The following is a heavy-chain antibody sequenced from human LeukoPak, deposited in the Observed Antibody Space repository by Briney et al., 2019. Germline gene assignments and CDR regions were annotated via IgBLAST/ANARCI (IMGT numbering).Heavy chain of an antibody. J-gene: IGHJ6*03. CDR3: ARAGSGWYHYYYYMDV. CDR1: GFTFSYYG. Sequence: GGSLRLSCAASGFTFSYYGMHWVRQAPGKGLEWVAFIRFDGSNKYYADSVKGRFTISRDNAKNSLYLQMNNLRAEDTAVYYCARAGSGWYHYYYYMDVWGKGTTVTISS. CDR2: IRFDGSNK. V-gene: IGHV3-30*02. D-gene: IGHD6-19*01.